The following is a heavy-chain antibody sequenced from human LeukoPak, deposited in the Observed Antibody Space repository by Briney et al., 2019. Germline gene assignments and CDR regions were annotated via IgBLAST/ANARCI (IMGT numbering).Heavy chain of an antibody. Sequence: SVKVSCKASGGTFSSYTISWVRQAPGQGLEWMGRIIPILGIANYAQKFQGRVTITADKSTSTAYMELSSLRSEDTAVYYCARGTAAAGGYYYYMDVWGKGTTVTVSS. V-gene: IGHV1-69*02. CDR3: ARGTAAAGGYYYYMDV. J-gene: IGHJ6*03. CDR2: IIPILGIA. D-gene: IGHD6-13*01. CDR1: GGTFSSYT.